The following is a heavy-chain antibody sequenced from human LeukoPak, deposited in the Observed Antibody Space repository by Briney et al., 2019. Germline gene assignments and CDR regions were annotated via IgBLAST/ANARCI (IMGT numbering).Heavy chain of an antibody. Sequence: GGSLRLSCAASGFTFSSYSMNWVRQAPGRGLEWVSYISSSSSTIYHADSVKGRFTISRDNAKNSLYLQMNSLRAEDTAVYYCAPSSGHYLDWGQGTLVTVSS. D-gene: IGHD3-22*01. CDR1: GFTFSSYS. CDR3: APSSGHYLD. CDR2: ISSSSSTI. V-gene: IGHV3-48*01. J-gene: IGHJ4*02.